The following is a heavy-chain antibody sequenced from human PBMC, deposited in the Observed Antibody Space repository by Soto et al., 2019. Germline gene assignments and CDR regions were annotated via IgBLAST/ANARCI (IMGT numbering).Heavy chain of an antibody. CDR2: MNPNSGNT. J-gene: IGHJ6*02. CDR1: GYTFTSYD. V-gene: IGHV1-8*01. D-gene: IGHD3-10*01. Sequence: GASVKVSCKACGYTFTSYDINWVRQATGRGLEWMGGMNPNSGNTGYAQKFQGRVTMTRNTSISTAYMELSSLRSEDTAVYYCARVRSKPSGRQEVGYYYYGMDVWGQGTTVTVSS. CDR3: ARVRSKPSGRQEVGYYYYGMDV.